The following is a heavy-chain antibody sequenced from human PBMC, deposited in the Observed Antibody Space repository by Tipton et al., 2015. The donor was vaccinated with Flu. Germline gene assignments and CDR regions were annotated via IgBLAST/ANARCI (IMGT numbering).Heavy chain of an antibody. CDR1: GGSVSSNNYH. J-gene: IGHJ5*02. Sequence: TLSLTCTVSGGSVSSNNYHWDWIRQSPVKGLEWIGSVHYSGSTYYNPSLTSRVTISVDTSKNQFSLKLASVTAADTGVYYCARRKGYSYGYIPPGWLDPWGQGTLVTVSS. CDR2: VHYSGST. V-gene: IGHV4-39*01. D-gene: IGHD5-18*01. CDR3: ARRKGYSYGYIPPGWLDP.